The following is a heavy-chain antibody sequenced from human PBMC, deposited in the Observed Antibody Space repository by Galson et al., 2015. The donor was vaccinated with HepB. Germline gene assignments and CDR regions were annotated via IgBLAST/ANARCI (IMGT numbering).Heavy chain of an antibody. CDR2: LSWNSGSI. D-gene: IGHD5-24*01. Sequence: SLRLSCAASGFTFSSYAMHWVRQAPGKGLEWVPGLSWNSGSIGYADSVKGRFTISRDNAKNSLYLQMNSLRAEDTALYYCAKDSGYKLLARFDAFDIWGQGTMVTVSS. CDR1: GFTFSSYA. CDR3: AKDSGYKLLARFDAFDI. J-gene: IGHJ3*02. V-gene: IGHV3-9*01.